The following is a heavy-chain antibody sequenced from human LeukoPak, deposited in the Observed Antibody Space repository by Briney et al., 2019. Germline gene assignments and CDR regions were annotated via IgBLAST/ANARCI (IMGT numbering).Heavy chain of an antibody. V-gene: IGHV4-34*01. J-gene: IGHJ3*02. CDR3: ARAYTSGWYKINAFDI. Sequence: SETLSLTCAVYGGYFGGYYWSWIRQPPGKGLEWIGEINHRGSTNYNPSLKSRVTISVDTSKNQFSLKLSSVTAADTAVYYCARAYTSGWYKINAFDIWGQGTMVTVSA. D-gene: IGHD6-19*01. CDR1: GGYFGGYY. CDR2: INHRGST.